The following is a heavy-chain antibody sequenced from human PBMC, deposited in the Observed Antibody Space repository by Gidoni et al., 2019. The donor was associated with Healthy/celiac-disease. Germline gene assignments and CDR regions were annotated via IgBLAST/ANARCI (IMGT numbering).Heavy chain of an antibody. V-gene: IGHV3-23*04. J-gene: IGHJ4*02. CDR3: AISGAGYGSGSYYKGDYFDY. CDR1: GFTFSSYA. CDR2: ISGSGGST. D-gene: IGHD3-10*01. Sequence: EVQLVESGGGLVQPGGSLRLSRAASGFTFSSYAMSRVRQAPGKGLEWVSAISGSGGSTYYADSVKGLFTISRDNSKNTLYLQMNRLRGEDTAVYYCAISGAGYGSGSYYKGDYFDYWGQGTLVTVSS.